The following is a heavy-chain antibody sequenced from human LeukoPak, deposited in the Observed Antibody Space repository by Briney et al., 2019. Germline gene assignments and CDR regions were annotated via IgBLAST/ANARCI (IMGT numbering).Heavy chain of an antibody. V-gene: IGHV4-39*01. D-gene: IGHD3-22*01. J-gene: IGHJ6*03. CDR2: IYYSGST. CDR1: GASIRSSSNY. CDR3: ATNPSSGYTSWYYYYMDV. Sequence: PSETLSLTCTVSGASIRSSSNYWGWIRQPPGKGLEWIGNIYYSGSTYYNPSLKSRVTIPVDTSKNQFSLKLSSVTAADTAVYYCATNPSSGYTSWYYYYMDVWGKGTTVTVSS.